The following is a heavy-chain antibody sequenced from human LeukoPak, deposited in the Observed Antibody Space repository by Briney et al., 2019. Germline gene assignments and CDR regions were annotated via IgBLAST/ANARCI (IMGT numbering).Heavy chain of an antibody. CDR2: IYSSGST. J-gene: IGHJ4*02. CDR3: ARGGKATVVTM. CDR1: GGSINSYY. D-gene: IGHD4-23*01. V-gene: IGHV4-4*07. Sequence: SETLSLTCTVSGGSINSYYWSWIRQPAGKGLEWIGRIYSSGSTNYNPSLKSRVSMSVDTSKNQFSLQLTSVTAADTAVYYCARGGKATVVTMWGQGILVTVSS.